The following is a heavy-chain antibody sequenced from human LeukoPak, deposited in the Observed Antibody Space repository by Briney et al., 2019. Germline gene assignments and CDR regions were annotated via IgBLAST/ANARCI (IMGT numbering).Heavy chain of an antibody. CDR3: AREYGAGFYYYYGMDV. J-gene: IGHJ6*02. CDR2: ISYDGSNK. Sequence: GALRLSCAASGFAFSNYPHHWVRRAPGKGLEWVAVISYDGSNKYYADSVKGRFTITRDNSKKTLHLQMDSPRAEDTAVYYCAREYGAGFYYYYGMDVWGQGTTVTVSS. V-gene: IGHV3-30*04. CDR1: GFAFSNYP. D-gene: IGHD3-10*01.